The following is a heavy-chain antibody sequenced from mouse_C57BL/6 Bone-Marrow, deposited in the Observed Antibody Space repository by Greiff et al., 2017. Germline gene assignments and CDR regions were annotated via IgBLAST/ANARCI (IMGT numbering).Heavy chain of an antibody. Sequence: QVQLQQSGAELARPGASVKLSCKASGYTFTSYGISWVKQRPGQGLEWIGEIYPRSGYTYYNEKFKGKATLTADKSSSTAYMELRSLTSGDSAVYVSAIWESLFGSTGGYWGQGTTLTVSS. CDR2: IYPRSGYT. CDR1: GYTFTSYG. V-gene: IGHV1-81*01. J-gene: IGHJ2*01. D-gene: IGHD1-1*01. CDR3: AIWESLFGSTGGY.